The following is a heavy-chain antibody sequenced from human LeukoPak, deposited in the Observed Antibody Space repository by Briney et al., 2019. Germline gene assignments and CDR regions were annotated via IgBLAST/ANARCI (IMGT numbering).Heavy chain of an antibody. V-gene: IGHV3-7*01. CDR1: GFTFSSYW. Sequence: GGSLRLSCAASGFTFSSYWMSWVRQAPGKGLEWVANIKQDGSEKYYVDSVKGRFTISRDNSKNTLYFQMNSLRAEDTAVYYCARSRPYCSSTSCYFGAFDIWGQGTMVTVSS. CDR2: IKQDGSEK. D-gene: IGHD2-2*01. CDR3: ARSRPYCSSTSCYFGAFDI. J-gene: IGHJ3*02.